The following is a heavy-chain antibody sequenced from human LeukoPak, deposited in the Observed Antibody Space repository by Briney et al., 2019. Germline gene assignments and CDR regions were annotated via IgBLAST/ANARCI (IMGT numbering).Heavy chain of an antibody. D-gene: IGHD3-10*01. CDR2: ISSSSSYI. J-gene: IGHJ4*02. CDR1: GFTVGSKR. V-gene: IGHV3-21*04. Sequence: GGSLRLSCAASGFTVGSKRMSWVRQAPGKGLEWVSSISSSSSYIYYADSVKGRFTISRDNAKNSLYLQMNSLRAEDTAVYYCARAKPKNMVRGLIMRRESRYYFDYWGQGTLVTVSS. CDR3: ARAKPKNMVRGLIMRRESRYYFDY.